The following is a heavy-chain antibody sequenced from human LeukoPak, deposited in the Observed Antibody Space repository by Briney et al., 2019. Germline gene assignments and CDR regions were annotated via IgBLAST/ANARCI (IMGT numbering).Heavy chain of an antibody. CDR2: FSCSGST. D-gene: IGHD1-1*01. V-gene: IGHV4-39*07. CDR1: GGSISRCTYS. CDR3: ARDWNRYAY. Sequence: SETLSLTCSVSGGSISRCTYSWGWIRQPPGKGLEWLGSFSCSGSTYYNPSLKSRVTISVDTSKSQFSLYMDSVTAADTAVYYCARDWNRYAYWGQGTLVTVSS. J-gene: IGHJ4*02.